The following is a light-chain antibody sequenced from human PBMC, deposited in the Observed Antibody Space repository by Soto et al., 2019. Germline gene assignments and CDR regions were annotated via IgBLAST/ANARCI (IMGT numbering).Light chain of an antibody. CDR2: GAS. J-gene: IGKJ5*01. CDR1: QSVRTK. Sequence: EIVMTQSPDTLYVSPGEGATLSCRASQSVRTKLAWYQQKAGQAPRLLIYGASTRATGIPDRFSGSGSGTEFTLTISSLQYEDFAVYYCQQYNSWPPITCGQGTRLEIK. V-gene: IGKV3-15*01. CDR3: QQYNSWPPIT.